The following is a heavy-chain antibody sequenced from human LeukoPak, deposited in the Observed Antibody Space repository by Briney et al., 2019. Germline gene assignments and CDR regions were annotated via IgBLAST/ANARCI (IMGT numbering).Heavy chain of an antibody. V-gene: IGHV3-66*01. CDR3: ARGFPDYDSSGYHFDY. J-gene: IGHJ4*02. Sequence: GGSLILSCAASGFTVSSNYMSWVRQAPGKGLEWVSVIYSGGSTYYADSVKGRFTISRDNSKNTLYLQMNSLRAEDTAVYYCARGFPDYDSSGYHFDYWGQGTLVTVSS. CDR1: GFTVSSNY. D-gene: IGHD3-22*01. CDR2: IYSGGST.